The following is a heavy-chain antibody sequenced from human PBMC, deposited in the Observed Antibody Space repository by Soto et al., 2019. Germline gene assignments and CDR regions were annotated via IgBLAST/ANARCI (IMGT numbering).Heavy chain of an antibody. V-gene: IGHV4-39*01. CDR3: ARQRRYYYDSSGYPDY. J-gene: IGHJ4*02. Sequence: ETLSLTCSVSGGSTSSSTYYWGWIRQPPGNGLEWIGSVYYTGSTFYNPSLKSRVTISVDTSKNQFSLRLSSVTAADTAVYYCARQRRYYYDSSGYPDYWGQGTLVTVSS. CDR2: VYYTGST. CDR1: GGSTSSSTYY. D-gene: IGHD3-22*01.